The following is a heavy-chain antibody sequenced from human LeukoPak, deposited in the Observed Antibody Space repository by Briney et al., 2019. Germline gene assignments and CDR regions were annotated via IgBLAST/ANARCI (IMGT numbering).Heavy chain of an antibody. CDR2: IWYDGSNK. J-gene: IGHJ4*02. CDR1: GFTFSSYG. V-gene: IGHV3-33*01. CDR3: AREQGANYDILTGSLDY. D-gene: IGHD3-9*01. Sequence: GRSLRLSCAASGFTFSSYGMHRVRQAPGKGLEWVAVIWYDGSNKYYADSVKGRFTISRDNSKNTLYLQMNSLRAEDTAVYYCAREQGANYDILTGSLDYWGQGTLVTVSS.